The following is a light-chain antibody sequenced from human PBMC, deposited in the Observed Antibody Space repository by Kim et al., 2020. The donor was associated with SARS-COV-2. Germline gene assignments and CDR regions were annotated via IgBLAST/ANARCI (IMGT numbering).Light chain of an antibody. J-gene: IGLJ2*01. CDR1: SEHSTYA. V-gene: IGLV4-69*01. Sequence: QPVLTQSPSASASLGASVKLTCTLSSEHSTYAIAWHQQQPEKGPRYLMKLNNDGSHIKGDGIPDRFSGSSSGAERYLTISSLQSEDEADYYCHTWGRVFGGGTQLTVL. CDR3: HTWGRV. CDR2: LNNDGSH.